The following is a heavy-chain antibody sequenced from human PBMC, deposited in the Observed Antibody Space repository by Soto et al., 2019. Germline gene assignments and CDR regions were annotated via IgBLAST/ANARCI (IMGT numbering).Heavy chain of an antibody. V-gene: IGHV3-30*18. Sequence: PRGSRILSSVASRFTFRIYAMSWVRQAPGKGLEWVAIISYDGSNKYYADSMRGRFTISRDNSKNTLYLQMSSLRAEDTAVYYCAKDGILWGQGTLVTGSS. D-gene: IGHD5-18*01. CDR2: ISYDGSNK. CDR3: AKDGIL. CDR1: RFTFRIYA. J-gene: IGHJ4*02.